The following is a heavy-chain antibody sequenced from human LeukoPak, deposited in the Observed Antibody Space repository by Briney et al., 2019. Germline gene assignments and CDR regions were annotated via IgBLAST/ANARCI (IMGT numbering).Heavy chain of an antibody. Sequence: GGSLRLSCAASGFTFSSYWMHWARQAPGKGLVWVSRINPDGSNTKYADSVKGRFTISRDNAKNTLYLQMNSLRGEGTAVYYCARDRDYYDSSGSHYDAFDIWGQGTMVTVSP. CDR2: INPDGSNT. CDR3: ARDRDYYDSSGSHYDAFDI. V-gene: IGHV3-74*01. D-gene: IGHD3-22*01. J-gene: IGHJ3*02. CDR1: GFTFSSYW.